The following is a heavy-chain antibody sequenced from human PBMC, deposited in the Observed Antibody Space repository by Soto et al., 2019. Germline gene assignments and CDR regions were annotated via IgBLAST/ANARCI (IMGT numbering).Heavy chain of an antibody. V-gene: IGHV3-23*01. Sequence: EVQMLESGGGLVQPGGSLRLSCAASGFTLSSYALSWVRQAPGKGLEWVSGISGSGDFTFDADSERGRFTISRDNSMNTLYLQMNSLRVEDTAVYYCARGPTIFGVGVDAFDIWGQGTMATVSS. CDR1: GFTLSSYA. CDR2: ISGSGDFT. CDR3: ARGPTIFGVGVDAFDI. D-gene: IGHD3-3*01. J-gene: IGHJ3*02.